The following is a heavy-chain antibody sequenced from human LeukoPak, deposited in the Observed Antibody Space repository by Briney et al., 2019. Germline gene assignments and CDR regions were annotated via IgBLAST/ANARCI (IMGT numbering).Heavy chain of an antibody. CDR3: ARESGYAVGDY. CDR2: INPNSGGT. D-gene: IGHD5-12*01. J-gene: IGHJ4*02. CDR1: GYTFTGYY. V-gene: IGHV1-2*02. Sequence: ASVKVSCKASGYTFTGYYIHWVRQAPGQGLEWMGWINPNSGGTNYAQKFQGRVTMTRDTSISTAYMDLSRLRSDDTAVYYCARESGYAVGDYWGQGTLVTVSS.